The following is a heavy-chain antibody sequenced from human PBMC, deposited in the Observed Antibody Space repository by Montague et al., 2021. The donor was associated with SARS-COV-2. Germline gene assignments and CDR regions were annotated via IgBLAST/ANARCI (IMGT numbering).Heavy chain of an antibody. CDR1: GFTFSSYG. D-gene: IGHD3-10*01. Sequence: SLRLSCAASGFTFSSYGMHWVRQAPGKGLEWVAVISDDGSNKYYADSVKGRFTISRDNSKNTLYLQMNSLRAEDTAVYYCASRENYGSGSHFQHWGQGTLVTVSS. CDR2: ISDDGSNK. V-gene: IGHV3-30*19. J-gene: IGHJ1*01. CDR3: ASRENYGSGSHFQH.